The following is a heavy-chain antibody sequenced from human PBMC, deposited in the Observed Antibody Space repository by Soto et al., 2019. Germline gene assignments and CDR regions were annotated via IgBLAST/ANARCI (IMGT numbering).Heavy chain of an antibody. Sequence: QLHLVQSGAVVKKPGASVTVSCSASGYPVTAYYMHWVRQAPGRGLEWMGGINPATGAAKYTQTYQGRVPMTRDTSKSTVFMELSGLTFEDTAFFYCARGGGVGVAGSAAFDMWGEGTLVTVSS. CDR1: GYPVTAYY. CDR3: ARGGGVGVAGSAAFDM. V-gene: IGHV1-2*02. CDR2: INPATGAA. J-gene: IGHJ3*02. D-gene: IGHD3-3*01.